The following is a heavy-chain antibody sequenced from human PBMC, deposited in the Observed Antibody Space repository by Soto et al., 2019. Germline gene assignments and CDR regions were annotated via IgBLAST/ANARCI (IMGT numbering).Heavy chain of an antibody. Sequence: LKISCKGSGYSFTSYWIGWVRQMPGKGLEWVGIIYPGDSDTRYSPSFQGQVTISADKSISTAYLQWSSLKASDTAMYYCARHIGYSSSWYSYYFDYWGQGTLVTVSS. J-gene: IGHJ4*02. V-gene: IGHV5-51*01. D-gene: IGHD6-13*01. CDR3: ARHIGYSSSWYSYYFDY. CDR2: IYPGDSDT. CDR1: GYSFTSYW.